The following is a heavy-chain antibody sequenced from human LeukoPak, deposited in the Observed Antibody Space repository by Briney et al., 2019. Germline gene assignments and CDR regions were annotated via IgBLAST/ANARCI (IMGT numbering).Heavy chain of an antibody. V-gene: IGHV4-39*01. CDR1: GGSISSTSFY. Sequence: PSETLSLTCTVSGGSISSTSFYWGWIRQPPGKGLEWIGSIYYSGSTYYNPSLKSRVTISVDTSKNQFSLKLSSVTAADTAVYYCARHVQYQLLRGYYFDYWGQGTLVTVSS. J-gene: IGHJ4*02. D-gene: IGHD2-2*01. CDR2: IYYSGST. CDR3: ARHVQYQLLRGYYFDY.